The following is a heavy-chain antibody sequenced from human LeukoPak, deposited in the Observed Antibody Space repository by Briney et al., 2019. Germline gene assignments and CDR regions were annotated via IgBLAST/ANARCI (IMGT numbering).Heavy chain of an antibody. CDR2: IKKDGSEM. Sequence: GGSMRPSCEASGLIFSSYWMSWVRQAPGKGLEWVANIKKDGSEMYYVDSVKGRFTISRDNAKNSLYLQMNSLRADDTAVYHCARQETSSYNGAFDIWGQGTMVTVSS. V-gene: IGHV3-7*01. J-gene: IGHJ3*02. CDR3: ARQETSSYNGAFDI. D-gene: IGHD1-26*01. CDR1: GLIFSSYW.